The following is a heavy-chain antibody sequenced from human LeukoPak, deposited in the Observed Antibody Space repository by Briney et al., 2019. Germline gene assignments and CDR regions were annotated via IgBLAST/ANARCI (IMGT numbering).Heavy chain of an antibody. J-gene: IGHJ4*02. CDR3: AKDSSGYPWDY. CDR2: ISGSGGST. D-gene: IGHD3-22*01. CDR1: GFTVSSNY. V-gene: IGHV3-23*01. Sequence: PGGSLRLSCAASGFTVSSNYMSWVRQAPGKGLEWVSAISGSGGSTYYADSVKGRFTISRDNSKNTLYLQMNSLRAEDTAVYYCAKDSSGYPWDYWGQGTLVTVSS.